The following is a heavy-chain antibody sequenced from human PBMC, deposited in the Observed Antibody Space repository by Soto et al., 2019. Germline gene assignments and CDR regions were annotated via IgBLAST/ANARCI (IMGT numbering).Heavy chain of an antibody. V-gene: IGHV3-30*18. CDR2: ISYDGSNK. J-gene: IGHJ4*02. CDR3: AKDSVDGSGSAFDY. Sequence: QVQLVESGEGVVQPGRSLRLSCAASGFTFSSYGMHWVRQAPGKGLEWVAVISYDGSNKYYADSVKGRFTISRDNSKNTLYLQMNSLRAEDTAVYYCAKDSVDGSGSAFDYWGQGTLVTVSS. CDR1: GFTFSSYG. D-gene: IGHD3-10*01.